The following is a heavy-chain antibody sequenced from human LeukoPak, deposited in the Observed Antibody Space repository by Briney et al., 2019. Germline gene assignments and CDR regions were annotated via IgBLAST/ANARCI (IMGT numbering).Heavy chain of an antibody. V-gene: IGHV3-53*01. Sequence: PGGSLRLSCAASGFTVSSHYMSWVRQTPGKGLEWVSVIFSGGSTYYADSVKGRFNISRDNSKNTLYLQMNSLSAEDTAVYYCARDPGGPHTVKWDAFDIWGQGTMVTVSS. D-gene: IGHD2-2*02. CDR2: IFSGGST. CDR3: ARDPGGPHTVKWDAFDI. J-gene: IGHJ3*02. CDR1: GFTVSSHY.